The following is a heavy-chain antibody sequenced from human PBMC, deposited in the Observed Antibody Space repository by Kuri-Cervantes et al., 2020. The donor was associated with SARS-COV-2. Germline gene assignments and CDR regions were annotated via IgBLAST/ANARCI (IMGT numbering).Heavy chain of an antibody. Sequence: ASVKVSCKASGYTFTGYYMHWVRQAPGQGLEWMGWINPNSGGTNYAQKFQGRVTMTRDTSISPAYMELSRLRSDDTAVYCCAVYCSSTSCYNQWGQGTLVTVSS. CDR2: INPNSGGT. V-gene: IGHV1-2*02. CDR1: GYTFTGYY. D-gene: IGHD2-2*02. J-gene: IGHJ4*02. CDR3: AVYCSSTSCYNQ.